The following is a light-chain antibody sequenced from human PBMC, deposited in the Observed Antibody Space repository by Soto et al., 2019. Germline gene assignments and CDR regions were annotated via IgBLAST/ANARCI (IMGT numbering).Light chain of an antibody. CDR1: QRITTY. J-gene: IGKJ2*01. CDR2: TSG. Sequence: IQMTQSPSSLSASVGDRVTITCRASQRITTYLNWYQQKPGEAPKLLISTSGTLQRGVPSRFSGSGSGTDFTLTITALRPEDFATYFCQHTYSTPYTFGQGTKLEIK. CDR3: QHTYSTPYT. V-gene: IGKV1-39*01.